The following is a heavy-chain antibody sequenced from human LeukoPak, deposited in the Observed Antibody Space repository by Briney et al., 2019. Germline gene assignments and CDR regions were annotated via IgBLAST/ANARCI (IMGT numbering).Heavy chain of an antibody. CDR3: ASNSGGNTSDAFDI. J-gene: IGHJ3*02. V-gene: IGHV3-21*04. CDR2: ISSSSSYI. CDR1: GFTFSSYS. Sequence: GGSLRLSCAASGFTFSSYSMNWVRQAPGKGLEWVSSISSSSSYIYYADSVKGRFTISRDNAKNSLYLQMNSLRAEDTAVYYCASNSGGNTSDAFDIWGRGTLVTVSS. D-gene: IGHD4-23*01.